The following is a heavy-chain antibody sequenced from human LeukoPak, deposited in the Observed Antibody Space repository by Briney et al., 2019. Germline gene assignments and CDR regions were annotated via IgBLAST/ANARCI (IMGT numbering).Heavy chain of an antibody. CDR3: AREVFFQFDN. Sequence: PGGSLRLSCAASGFTFRKYWMAWVRQAPGRGLEWVATIAANGNDKDYEDALQGRFTISRDNARNSLSLRIDSLRAEDTAQYYCAREVFFQFDNWGQGALVTVS. V-gene: IGHV3-7*03. CDR2: IAANGNDK. J-gene: IGHJ4*02. CDR1: GFTFRKYW.